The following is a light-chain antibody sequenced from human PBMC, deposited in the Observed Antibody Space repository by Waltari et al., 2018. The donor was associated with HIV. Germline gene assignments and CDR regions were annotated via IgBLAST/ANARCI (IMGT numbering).Light chain of an antibody. CDR2: DAS. CDR3: QQRSNCLT. Sequence: EIVLTQSPATLSLSPGERATLSCRASQSVSSYLAWYQQKPGQAPRLLIYDASNRATGIPGRFSGSVSGTDFTLTISSLEPEDFAVYYCQQRSNCLTFGGGTKVEIK. V-gene: IGKV3-11*01. CDR1: QSVSSY. J-gene: IGKJ4*01.